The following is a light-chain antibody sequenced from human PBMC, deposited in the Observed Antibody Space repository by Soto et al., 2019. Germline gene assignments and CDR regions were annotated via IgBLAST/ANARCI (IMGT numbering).Light chain of an antibody. CDR3: QHYNSYSEA. V-gene: IGKV1-5*03. CDR1: QTISSW. Sequence: IQLTQSPSTLSGSVGDRVTLTCRASQTISSWLAWYQQKPGKAPKLLIYKASTLKSGVPSRVRGSGSGTEFTLTISSLKPDDFETYYCQHYNSYSEAFGQGTKVDIK. CDR2: KAS. J-gene: IGKJ1*01.